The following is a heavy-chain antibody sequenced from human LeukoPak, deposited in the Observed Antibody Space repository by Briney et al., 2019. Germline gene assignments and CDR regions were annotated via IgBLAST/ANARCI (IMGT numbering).Heavy chain of an antibody. Sequence: NSSETLSLTCAVYGGSFSGFYWSWIRQPPGKGLEGIGEINHSGSTNYSPSLKSRVTISVDTSKNQFSLKLSSVTAADTAVYYCARSRYSYGYYFDYWGQGTLVTVSS. D-gene: IGHD5-18*01. CDR1: GGSFSGFY. V-gene: IGHV4-34*01. CDR2: INHSGST. J-gene: IGHJ4*02. CDR3: ARSRYSYGYYFDY.